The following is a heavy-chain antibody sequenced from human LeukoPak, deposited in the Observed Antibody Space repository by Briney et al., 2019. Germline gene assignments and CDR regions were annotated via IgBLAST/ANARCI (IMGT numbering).Heavy chain of an antibody. D-gene: IGHD3-22*01. CDR3: ARDPAFYDSSGYYYWYFDL. V-gene: IGHV4-39*07. CDR2: IYYSGST. J-gene: IGHJ2*01. Sequence: SETLSLTCTVSGGSISSSSYYWGWIRQPPGKGLEWIGSIYYSGSTYYNPSLKSRVTISVDTSKNQFSLKLSSVTAADTAVYYCARDPAFYDSSGYYYWYFDLWGRGTLVTVSS. CDR1: GGSISSSSYY.